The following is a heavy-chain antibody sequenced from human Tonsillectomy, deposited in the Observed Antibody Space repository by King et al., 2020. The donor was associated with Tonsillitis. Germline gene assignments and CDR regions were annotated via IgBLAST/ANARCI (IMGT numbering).Heavy chain of an antibody. J-gene: IGHJ5*02. Sequence: VQLQESGPGLVRPSETLSLTCTVSGGSINGYYWGWILQPPGRGLEWIANIYYSGSTHYNPSHKSRVTISVDTSKNQFSLKLTSMTAADTAVYYCARHRVRNWGGNWFDPWGQGTLVTVSS. D-gene: IGHD7-27*01. CDR1: GGSINGYY. CDR2: IYYSGST. V-gene: IGHV4-59*01. CDR3: ARHRVRNWGGNWFDP.